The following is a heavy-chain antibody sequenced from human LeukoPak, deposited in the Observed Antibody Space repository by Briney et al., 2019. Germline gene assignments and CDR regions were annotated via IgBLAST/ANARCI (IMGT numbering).Heavy chain of an antibody. D-gene: IGHD2-2*01. V-gene: IGHV1-8*03. CDR1: GYTFTNYD. CDR2: MNPNSGNA. J-gene: IGHJ4*02. CDR3: ARSRFGRGADFDY. Sequence: ASVKVSCMASGYTFTNYDINWVRQASGQGLEWMGWMNPNSGNADFAQNFRGRVTYTRDTSTVTAYMELTNLRSEDTAVYYCARSRFGRGADFDYWGQGTLVTASS.